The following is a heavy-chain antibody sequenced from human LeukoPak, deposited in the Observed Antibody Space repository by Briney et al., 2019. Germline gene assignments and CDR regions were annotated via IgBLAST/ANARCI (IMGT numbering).Heavy chain of an antibody. V-gene: IGHV4-39*01. D-gene: IGHD6-6*01. Sequence: SETLPLTCTVSGGSIITSSYYWGWIRQPPAKGLEWIWSIYYSGSTYYNPSLKSRVTISVDTSKNQFSLKLSSVTAADTAVYYCARHSSSSSGNNWFDPWGQGTLVTVSS. J-gene: IGHJ5*02. CDR3: ARHSSSSSGNNWFDP. CDR2: IYYSGST. CDR1: GGSIITSSYY.